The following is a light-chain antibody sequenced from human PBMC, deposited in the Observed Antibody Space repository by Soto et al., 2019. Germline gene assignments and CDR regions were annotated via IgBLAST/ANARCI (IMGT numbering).Light chain of an antibody. Sequence: SVLTQPPSASGTPGQRVTISCSGSSSNIGSNTVNWYQQLPGTAPKLLIYSNNQRPSGVPDRFSGSKSGTSASLAISGLQSEDEADYYWAAWEDSLNGYVFGTGTRVTVL. CDR1: SSNIGSNT. V-gene: IGLV1-44*01. CDR3: AAWEDSLNGYV. J-gene: IGLJ1*01. CDR2: SNN.